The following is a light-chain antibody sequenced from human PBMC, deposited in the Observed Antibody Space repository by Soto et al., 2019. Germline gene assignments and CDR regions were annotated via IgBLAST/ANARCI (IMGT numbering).Light chain of an antibody. CDR1: QGIRSA. Sequence: AIQLTQSPSSLPASVGDRVTITCRASQGIRSAVAWYQQKPGKAPKLLIYDASTLEGGVPSRFSGTGYGTDFTLTISTLQADDFATYHCQQFNSLPLTFGGGTKVEI. CDR3: QQFNSLPLT. V-gene: IGKV1-13*02. J-gene: IGKJ4*01. CDR2: DAS.